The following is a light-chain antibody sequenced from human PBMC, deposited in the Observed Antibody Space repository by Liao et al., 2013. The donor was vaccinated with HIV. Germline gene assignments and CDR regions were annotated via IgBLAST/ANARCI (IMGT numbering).Light chain of an antibody. V-gene: IGLV3-25*03. J-gene: IGLJ1*01. CDR1: ALAKQY. CDR3: QSADSSGTYV. CDR2: EDS. Sequence: SYELSQPPSVSVSPGQTARITCSGDALAKQYAYWYQQKPGQAPVLLIFEDSERPSGIPERFSGSSSGTVVTLTISGVQAGDEADYYCQSADSSGTYVFGTGTKVTVL.